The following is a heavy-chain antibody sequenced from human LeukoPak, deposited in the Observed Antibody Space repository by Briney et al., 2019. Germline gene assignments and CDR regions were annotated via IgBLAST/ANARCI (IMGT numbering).Heavy chain of an antibody. D-gene: IGHD3-10*01. CDR2: IIPIFGTA. CDR3: ARENYYGSGSSDAFDI. V-gene: IGHV1-69*06. CDR1: GGTFSSYA. Sequence: SVKVSCKASGGTFSSYAISWVRQAPGQRLEWMGGIIPIFGTANYAQKFQGRVTITADKSTSTAYTELSSLRSEDTAVYYCARENYYGSGSSDAFDIWGQGTMVTVSS. J-gene: IGHJ3*02.